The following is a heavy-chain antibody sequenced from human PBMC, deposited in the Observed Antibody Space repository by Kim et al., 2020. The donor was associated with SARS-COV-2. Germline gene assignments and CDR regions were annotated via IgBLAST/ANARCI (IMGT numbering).Heavy chain of an antibody. V-gene: IGHV3-33*01. CDR3: ARDRGYYYGMDV. J-gene: IGHJ6*02. CDR2: IWYDGSNK. Sequence: GGSLRLSCAASGFTFSSYGMHWVRQAPGKGLEWVAVIWYDGSNKYYADSVKGRFTISRDNSKNTLYLQMNSLRAEDTAVYYCARDRGYYYGMDVWGQGTTVTVSS. CDR1: GFTFSSYG.